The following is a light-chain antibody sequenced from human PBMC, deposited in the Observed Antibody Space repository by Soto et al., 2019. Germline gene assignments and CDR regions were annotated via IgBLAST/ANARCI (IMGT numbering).Light chain of an antibody. CDR1: QSVSSN. CDR2: GAS. CDR3: QQYNNWPLYT. Sequence: EIVMTQSPATLSVSPGERATLSCRASQSVSSNLAWYQQKPGQAPRLLIYGASTRATGIPARFSGSGSGTEFTLTIRSLQSEDFAVYYCQQYNNWPLYTFGQGIKLEIK. J-gene: IGKJ2*01. V-gene: IGKV3-15*01.